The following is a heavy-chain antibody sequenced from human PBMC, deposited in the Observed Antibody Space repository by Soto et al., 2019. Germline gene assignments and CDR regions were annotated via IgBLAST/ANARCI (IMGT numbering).Heavy chain of an antibody. CDR2: TRDRSNAFST. J-gene: IGHJ4*02. CDR3: VRVSGNGWYHSDY. CDR1: GFTLSDHY. Sequence: EVQLVESGGGLVQPGGSLRLSCAASGFTLSDHYMDWVRQAPGKGLEWVGRTRDRSNAFSTEYAASVKGRFSISRDAAKDSLYLQMKSLNIEDTAVYYCVRVSGNGWYHSDYWGQGTLVTVSS. D-gene: IGHD6-19*01. V-gene: IGHV3-72*01.